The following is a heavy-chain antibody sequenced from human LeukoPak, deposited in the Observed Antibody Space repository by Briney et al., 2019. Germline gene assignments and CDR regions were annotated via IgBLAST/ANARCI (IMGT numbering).Heavy chain of an antibody. CDR1: GFTFSSYA. CDR2: ISYDGSNK. V-gene: IGHV3-30-3*01. J-gene: IGHJ5*02. D-gene: IGHD4-17*01. Sequence: GGSLRLSRAASGFTFSSYAMHWVRQAPGKGLEWVAVISYDGSNKYYADSVKGRFTISRDNSKNTLYLQMNSLRAEDTAVYYCARDLPTVTTYLPFDPWGQGTLVTVSS. CDR3: ARDLPTVTTYLPFDP.